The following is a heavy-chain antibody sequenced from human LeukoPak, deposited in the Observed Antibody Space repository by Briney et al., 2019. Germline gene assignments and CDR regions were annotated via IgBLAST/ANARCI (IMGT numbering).Heavy chain of an antibody. J-gene: IGHJ4*02. V-gene: IGHV1-8*01. CDR2: MNPNSGNT. D-gene: IGHD6-13*01. CDR3: ARGVVAAAGPEIY. CDR1: GYTFTSYD. Sequence: ASVKVSCKASGYTFTSYDINWVRQATGQGLEGMGWMNPNSGNTGYAQKFQGRVTMTRNTSISTAYMELSSLRSEDTAVYYCARGVVAAAGPEIYWGQGTLVTVSS.